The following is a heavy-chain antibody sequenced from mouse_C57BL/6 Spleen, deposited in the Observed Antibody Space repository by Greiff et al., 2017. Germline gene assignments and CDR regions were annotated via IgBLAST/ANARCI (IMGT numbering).Heavy chain of an antibody. Sequence: QVQLKESGAELMKPWASVTISCKATGYTFTGYWIEWVKQRPGHGLEWIGVILPGSGTTNYNDKFKGLATFTADTSSNTAYMQLSSLTTEDSAIYYCAVTYEYCAMDYWGQGTSVTVSS. V-gene: IGHV1-9*01. J-gene: IGHJ4*01. D-gene: IGHD5-1*01. CDR2: ILPGSGTT. CDR3: AVTYEYCAMDY. CDR1: GYTFTGYW.